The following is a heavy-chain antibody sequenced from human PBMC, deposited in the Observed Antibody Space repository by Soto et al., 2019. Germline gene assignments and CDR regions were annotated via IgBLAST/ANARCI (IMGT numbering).Heavy chain of an antibody. V-gene: IGHV3-73*02. CDR3: TLPCSGGSGYHEGYYGMDV. D-gene: IGHD2-15*01. CDR2: IRSKANSYAT. CDR1: GFTFSGSA. J-gene: IGHJ6*02. Sequence: EVQLVESGGGLVQPGGSLKLSCAASGFTFSGSAMHWVRQASGKGLEWVGRIRSKANSYATAYAASVKGRFTISRDDSXNXAXXQMNSLKTEDTAVYYCTLPCSGGSGYHEGYYGMDVWGQGTTVTVSS.